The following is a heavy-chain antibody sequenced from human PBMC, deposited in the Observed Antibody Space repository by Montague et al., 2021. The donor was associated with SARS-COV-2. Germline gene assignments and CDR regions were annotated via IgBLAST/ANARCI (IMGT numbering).Heavy chain of an antibody. CDR3: ARGARQGYGFRLGSFDY. D-gene: IGHD3-10*01. CDR2: INHSGST. J-gene: IGHJ4*02. CDR1: GGSISSYHHY. V-gene: IGHV4-34*01. Sequence: SETLSLTCTVSGGSISSYHHYWGWIRQPPGKGLEWIGEINHSGSTNNNPSLKSRVTMSVDTSKNQFSLKQSSVTAADTAVYYCARGARQGYGFRLGSFDYWGQGTLVTVSS.